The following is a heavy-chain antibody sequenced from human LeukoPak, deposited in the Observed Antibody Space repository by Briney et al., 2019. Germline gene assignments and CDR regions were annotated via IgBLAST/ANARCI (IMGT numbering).Heavy chain of an antibody. CDR3: TRTYDLWSKWDVDY. Sequence: PAGSLTLSCAGSGFRFSSYVMSWVRQAPGKGLEWVAGICATAISTHYAGSVKGRFTISRVNSNNMVYLQMNSLGVDDTAVYYCTRTYDLWSKWDVDYWGQGTRVTVSP. D-gene: IGHD3-3*01. V-gene: IGHV3-23*01. CDR1: GFRFSSYV. CDR2: ICATAIST. J-gene: IGHJ4*02.